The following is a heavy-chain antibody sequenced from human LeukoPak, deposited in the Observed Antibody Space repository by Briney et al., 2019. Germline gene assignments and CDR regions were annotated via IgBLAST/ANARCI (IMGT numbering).Heavy chain of an antibody. CDR3: ARSERPDGFPLDI. CDR2: ITNNGDNT. CDR1: GFTFSSYA. J-gene: IGHJ4*02. V-gene: IGHV3-64*02. D-gene: IGHD6-25*01. Sequence: TGGSLRLSCAASGFTFSSYAMHWVRQAPGKGLEYVSAITNNGDNTYYVDSVKDRFTISRDNSKNTLFLQMGSLRPGDLAVYYCARSERPDGFPLDIWGQGTLVTVSS.